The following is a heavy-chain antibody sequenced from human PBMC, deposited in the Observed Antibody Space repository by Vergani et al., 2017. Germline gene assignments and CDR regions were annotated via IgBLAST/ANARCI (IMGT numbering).Heavy chain of an antibody. CDR3: AKDLGTSSGGGWFDP. CDR1: GFTSAGYA. D-gene: IGHD6-6*01. Sequence: EVQLEESGGGLVLPGRSLRLSCVASGFTSAGYAMRWVRQAPGKGLEWVSGISRNSNSIGYADSVKGRFTISRDNAKNSLYLQMNSLRAEDTALYYCAKDLGTSSGGGWFDPWGQGTLVTVSS. V-gene: IGHV3-9*02. CDR2: ISRNSNSI. J-gene: IGHJ5*02.